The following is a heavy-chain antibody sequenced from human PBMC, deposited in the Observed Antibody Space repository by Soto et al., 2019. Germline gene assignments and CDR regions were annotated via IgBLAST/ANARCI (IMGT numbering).Heavy chain of an antibody. CDR3: ARGIGVVSAASPWDYMDD. V-gene: IGHV1-8*01. CDR2: MNPNSGNT. D-gene: IGHD2-2*01. CDR1: GYTFTSYD. Sequence: QVQLVQSGAEVKKPGASVKVSCKASGYTFTSYDINWVRQATGQGLEWMGWMNPNSGNTGYGQKFQGRVTMTRNTSISTAYMELSSLRSEDTAVYYGARGIGVVSAASPWDYMDDWGKGTTVTVSS. J-gene: IGHJ6*03.